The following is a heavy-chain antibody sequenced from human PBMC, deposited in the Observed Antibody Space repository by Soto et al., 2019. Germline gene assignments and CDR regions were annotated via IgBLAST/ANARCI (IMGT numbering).Heavy chain of an antibody. CDR3: ARRYSSGFDY. CDR2: IYYSGST. CDR1: GGSISSYY. V-gene: IGHV4-59*01. Sequence: QVQLQESGPGLVKPSETVSLTCTVSGGSISSYYWSWIRQPPGKGLEWIGYIYYSGSTNYNPSLKSRVTISVDTSKNQFSLKLSSVTAADTAVYYCARRYSSGFDYWGQGTLVTVSS. D-gene: IGHD6-19*01. J-gene: IGHJ4*02.